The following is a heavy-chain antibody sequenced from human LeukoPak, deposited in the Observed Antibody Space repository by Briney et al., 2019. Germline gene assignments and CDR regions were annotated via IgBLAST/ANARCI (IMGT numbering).Heavy chain of an antibody. J-gene: IGHJ6*03. CDR3: ARQVSDYFYYYIDV. V-gene: IGHV4-38-2*02. CDR2: IYHSGST. CDR1: GYSISSGYY. Sequence: SETLSLTCTVSGYSISSGYYWGWIRQPPGKGLEWIGSIYHSGSTYYNPSLKSRVTISVDTSKNHFSLKLSSVTAADTAVYYCARQVSDYFYYYIDVWGEGTTVIVSS.